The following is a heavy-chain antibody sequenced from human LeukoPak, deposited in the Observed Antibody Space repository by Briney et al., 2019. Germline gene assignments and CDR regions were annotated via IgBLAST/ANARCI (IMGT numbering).Heavy chain of an antibody. CDR3: ARVQACPCNFDY. J-gene: IGHJ4*02. CDR1: GHSISSYY. Sequence: SETLSLTCTVSGHSISSYYWSWIRQPPGKGLEWIWYTYYSGSTNYNPSLKSRVTISVDTSKNQISVKLSAVTDADTVVSYCARVQACPCNFDYWGKGTMVTVS. D-gene: IGHD4-11*01. V-gene: IGHV4-59*01. CDR2: TYYSGST.